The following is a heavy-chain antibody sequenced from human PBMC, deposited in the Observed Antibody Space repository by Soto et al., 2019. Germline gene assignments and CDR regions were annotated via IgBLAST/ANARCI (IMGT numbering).Heavy chain of an antibody. J-gene: IGHJ6*02. CDR3: ARQGDSKSNYYYGMDV. CDR2: IYYSGDS. Sequence: SETLSLTCTVSGGSISSSNYCWGWIRQPPGKGLEWIGNIYYSGDSYYNPSLKSRVTISVDTSKNQFSLKLSSVTAADTAVYYCARQGDSKSNYYYGMDVWGQGTTVTVS. D-gene: IGHD1-26*01. V-gene: IGHV4-39*01. CDR1: GGSISSSNYC.